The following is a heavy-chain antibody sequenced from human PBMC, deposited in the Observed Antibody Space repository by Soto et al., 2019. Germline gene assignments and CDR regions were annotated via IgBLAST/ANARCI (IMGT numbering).Heavy chain of an antibody. V-gene: IGHV3-30-3*01. CDR2: ISYDGSNK. Sequence: GGSLRLSCAASGFTFSSYAMHWVRQAPGKGLEWVAVISYDGSNKYYADSVKGRFTISRDNSKNTLYLQMNSLRAEDTAVYYCARGGYYDSSGYFGGDDAFDIWGQGTMVTVS. CDR3: ARGGYYDSSGYFGGDDAFDI. J-gene: IGHJ3*02. D-gene: IGHD3-22*01. CDR1: GFTFSSYA.